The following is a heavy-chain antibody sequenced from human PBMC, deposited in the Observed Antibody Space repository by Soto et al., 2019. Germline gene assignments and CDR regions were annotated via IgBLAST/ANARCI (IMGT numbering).Heavy chain of an antibody. CDR3: ARAPRGYGMDV. J-gene: IGHJ6*02. CDR2: IHHSGST. CDR1: GDSVSSNSW. Sequence: QVQLQESGPRLVKPSGTLSLTCTVSGDSVSSNSWWSWVRQPPGKGLEWIGEIHHSGSTNYNSSLTSRVSIAKYKSKIQFSLNLYSVTAADAAVFYCARAPRGYGMDVWGQGTTVSVSS. V-gene: IGHV4-4*02.